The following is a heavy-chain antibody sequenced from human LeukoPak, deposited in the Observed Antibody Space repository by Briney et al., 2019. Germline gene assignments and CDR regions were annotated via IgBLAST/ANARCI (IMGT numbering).Heavy chain of an antibody. D-gene: IGHD7-27*01. Sequence: SETLSLTCTVSGYSISSGYYWGWIRQPPGKGLEWIGSIYYSGSTYYNPSLKSRVTISVDTSKNQFSLKLSSVTVADTAVYYCASRKLGNDYWGQGTLVTVSS. CDR2: IYYSGST. CDR3: ASRKLGNDY. J-gene: IGHJ4*02. V-gene: IGHV4-38-2*02. CDR1: GYSISSGYY.